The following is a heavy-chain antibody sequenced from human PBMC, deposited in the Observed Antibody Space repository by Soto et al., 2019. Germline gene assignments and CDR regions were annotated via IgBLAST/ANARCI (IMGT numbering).Heavy chain of an antibody. V-gene: IGHV4-39*01. CDR3: ARGSGGPKDIVVVVAAKGGDDY. J-gene: IGHJ4*02. CDR1: GGSISSSSYY. Sequence: QLQLQESGPGLVKPSETLSLTCTVSGGSISSSSYYWGWIRQPPGKGLEWIGSIYYSGSTYYNPSLKSRVTISVDTSKNQFSLKLSSVTAADTAVYYCARGSGGPKDIVVVVAAKGGDDYWGQGTLVTVSS. D-gene: IGHD2-15*01. CDR2: IYYSGST.